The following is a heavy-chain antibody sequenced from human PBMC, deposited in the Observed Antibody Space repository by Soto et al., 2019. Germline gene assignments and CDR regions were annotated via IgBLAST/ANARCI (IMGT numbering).Heavy chain of an antibody. V-gene: IGHV3-23*01. CDR3: ALGSGGWFGELPRNY. CDR2: ISGSGGST. D-gene: IGHD3-10*01. J-gene: IGHJ4*02. Sequence: EVQLLESGGGLVQPGGSLRLSCAASGFTFSSYAMSWVRQAPGKGLEWVSAISGSGGSTYYADSVKGRFTISRDNSKNTLYLQMNCLRAEDTAVYYCALGSGGWFGELPRNYWGQGTLVTVSS. CDR1: GFTFSSYA.